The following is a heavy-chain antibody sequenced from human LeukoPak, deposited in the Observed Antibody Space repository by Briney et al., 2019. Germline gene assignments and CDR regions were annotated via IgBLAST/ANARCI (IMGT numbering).Heavy chain of an antibody. J-gene: IGHJ4*02. CDR3: AKGTAGHCTGRSCSPFDS. Sequence: GGSLRLSCAASGFTFSSYAMSWVRQAPGKGLEWVSSISGRGGSTNYADSVKGRFTISRDNSENTLYLQMNSLRAEDTTAYYCAKGTAGHCTGRSCSPFDSWGQGTLVTVSS. CDR2: ISGRGGST. D-gene: IGHD2-15*01. CDR1: GFTFSSYA. V-gene: IGHV3-23*01.